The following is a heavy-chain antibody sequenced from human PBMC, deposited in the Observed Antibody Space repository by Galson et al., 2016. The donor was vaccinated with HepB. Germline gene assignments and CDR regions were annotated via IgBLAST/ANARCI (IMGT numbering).Heavy chain of an antibody. D-gene: IGHD6-13*01. CDR3: ARDQYSSSWLIDY. CDR1: GYTFTNYG. V-gene: IGHV1-18*01. Sequence: SVKVSCKASGYTFTNYGITWVRQAPGQGLEWMGWISAYNGNTNYVQKLQGRLTMTTDTSTSTAYMELRSLRSDDTAVYDCARDQYSSSWLIDYWGQGTLVTVSS. J-gene: IGHJ4*02. CDR2: ISAYNGNT.